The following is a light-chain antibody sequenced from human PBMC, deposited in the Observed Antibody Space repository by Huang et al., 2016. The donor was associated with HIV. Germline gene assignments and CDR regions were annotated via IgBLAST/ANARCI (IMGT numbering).Light chain of an antibody. CDR2: GAS. CDR3: QQYNNWPWT. V-gene: IGKV3-15*01. Sequence: EKVMTQSPATLSVSPGERATLSCRASQSVSSTLAWYQQKPGQAPRLLMYGASTRATGIPARFSGSGSGTEFTLTISSLQSEDFAVYYCQQYNNWPWTFGQGTKVEIK. CDR1: QSVSST. J-gene: IGKJ1*01.